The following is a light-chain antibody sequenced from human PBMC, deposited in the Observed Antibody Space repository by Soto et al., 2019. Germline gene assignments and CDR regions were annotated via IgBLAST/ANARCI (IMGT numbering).Light chain of an antibody. Sequence: EIVLTQSPGTLSLSPGERATLSCRASQSVGSAYVGWYQQKPGQAPRLLIFGASRGATGIPDRFSGSGSGTNFTLNINKVEPEDSAVYYCQHYGRSPSFGRGTKVEIK. CDR2: GAS. CDR1: QSVGSAY. V-gene: IGKV3-20*01. J-gene: IGKJ1*01. CDR3: QHYGRSPS.